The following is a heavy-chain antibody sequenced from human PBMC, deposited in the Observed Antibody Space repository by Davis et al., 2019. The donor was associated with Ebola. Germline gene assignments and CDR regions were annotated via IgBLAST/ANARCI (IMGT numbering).Heavy chain of an antibody. J-gene: IGHJ6*02. CDR2: INPNSGGT. CDR1: GYTFTGYY. V-gene: IGHV1-2*04. D-gene: IGHD5-24*01. CDR3: ARGRDGYNYYYYGMDV. Sequence: ASVKVSCKASGYTFTGYYMHWVRQAPGQGLEWMGWINPNSGGTNYAQKFQGWVTMTRDTSISTAYMELSRLRSDDTAVYYCARGRDGYNYYYYGMDVWGQGTTVTVSS.